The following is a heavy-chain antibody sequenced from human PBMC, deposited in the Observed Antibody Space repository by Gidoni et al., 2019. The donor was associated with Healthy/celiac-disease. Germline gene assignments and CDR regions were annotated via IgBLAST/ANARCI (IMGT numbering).Heavy chain of an antibody. Sequence: EGQLVESGGGLVQPGGSLRLSCAGSGFTFSSYAMSWVRQAPGKGLEWVSAISGSCGSTYYADSVKGRFTISRDNSKTTLYLQMNSLRAEDPAGYYCASTRGSIFGVVIPFDYWGQGTLVTVSS. CDR1: GFTFSSYA. CDR2: ISGSCGST. V-gene: IGHV3-23*04. J-gene: IGHJ4*02. D-gene: IGHD3-3*01. CDR3: ASTRGSIFGVVIPFDY.